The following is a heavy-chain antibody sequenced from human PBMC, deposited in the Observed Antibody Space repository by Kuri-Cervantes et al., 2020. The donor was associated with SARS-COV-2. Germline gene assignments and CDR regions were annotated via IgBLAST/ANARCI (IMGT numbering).Heavy chain of an antibody. Sequence: SETLSLTCSVSGGSISNNSWTWIRQPPGKGLEWIGYIYYSGSTNYKSSLKSRVTISMDTSKNQFSLKLNSVTAADTAVYYCARVGVRSYCVFDYWGQGTLVTVSS. CDR2: IYYSGST. J-gene: IGHJ4*02. CDR3: ARVGVRSYCVFDY. V-gene: IGHV4-59*01. CDR1: GGSISNNS. D-gene: IGHD2-21*01.